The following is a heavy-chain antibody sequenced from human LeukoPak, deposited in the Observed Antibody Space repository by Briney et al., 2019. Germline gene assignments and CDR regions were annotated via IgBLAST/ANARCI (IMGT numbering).Heavy chain of an antibody. V-gene: IGHV3-66*01. CDR3: ARKGSDSSGYYYYFDY. Sequence: GGSLRLSCAASGLTVSSNYMSWVRQAPGRGLEWVSVIYSGGSTYYADSVKGRFTISRDNSKNTLYLQMNSLRAEDTAVYYCARKGSDSSGYYYYFDYWGQGTLVTVSS. D-gene: IGHD3-22*01. J-gene: IGHJ4*02. CDR1: GLTVSSNY. CDR2: IYSGGST.